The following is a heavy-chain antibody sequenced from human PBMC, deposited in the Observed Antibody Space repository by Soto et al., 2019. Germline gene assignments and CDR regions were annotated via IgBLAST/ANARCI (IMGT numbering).Heavy chain of an antibody. CDR1: GFTFSSYW. CDR3: ARHKLVEYSSPFDY. Sequence: GGSLRLSCAASGFTFSSYWMSWVRQAPGKGLEWVANIKQDGSEKYYVDSVKGRFTISRDNAKNSLYLQMNSLRAEDTAVYYCARHKLVEYSSPFDYWGQGTLVTVYS. CDR2: IKQDGSEK. V-gene: IGHV3-7*03. D-gene: IGHD6-6*01. J-gene: IGHJ4*02.